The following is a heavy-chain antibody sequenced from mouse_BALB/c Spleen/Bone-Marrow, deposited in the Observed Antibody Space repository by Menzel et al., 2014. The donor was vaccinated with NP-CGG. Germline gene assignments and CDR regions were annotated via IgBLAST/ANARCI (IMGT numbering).Heavy chain of an antibody. J-gene: IGHJ2*01. CDR1: GFTFTSYA. Sequence: DVKLVESGGGLVKPGGSLKLSCTASGFTFTSYAMSRVRQTPEKRLEWVATISSAGIHTYYVDTVQGRFTISRDNAKNTLLLHMRSLRSEDTAMYYCAIQDRVYCVDYWGLCSPLTIAS. V-gene: IGHV5-9-3*01. CDR3: AIQDRVYCVDY. CDR2: ISSAGIHT.